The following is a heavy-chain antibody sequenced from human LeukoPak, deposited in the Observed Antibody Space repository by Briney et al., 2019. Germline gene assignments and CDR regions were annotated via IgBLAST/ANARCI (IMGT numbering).Heavy chain of an antibody. J-gene: IGHJ6*03. CDR1: GYSISSGYY. V-gene: IGHV4-38-2*02. CDR3: ARGPGTNHYYYYMDV. CDR2: IYHSGST. Sequence: SETLSLTCTVSGYSISSGYYWGWIRQPPGKGLEWIGSIYHSGSTFYNPSLKSRVTISVDTSKNQFSLKLSSVTAADTAVYYCARGPGTNHYYYYMDVWGKGTTVTVSS.